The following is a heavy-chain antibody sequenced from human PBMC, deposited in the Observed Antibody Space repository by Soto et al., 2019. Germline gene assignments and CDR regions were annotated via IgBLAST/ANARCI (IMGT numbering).Heavy chain of an antibody. J-gene: IGHJ4*02. CDR2: INHSGST. CDR1: GGSFSGYY. V-gene: IGHV4-34*01. CDR3: ARVRLLWFGPPRPYYFDY. D-gene: IGHD3-10*01. Sequence: QVQLQQWGAGLLKPSETLSLTCAVYGGSFSGYYWSWIRQPPGKGLEWIGEINHSGSTNYNPSLKSRVTISVDTSKNQFSLKLSSVTAADTAVYYCARVRLLWFGPPRPYYFDYWGQGTLVTVSS.